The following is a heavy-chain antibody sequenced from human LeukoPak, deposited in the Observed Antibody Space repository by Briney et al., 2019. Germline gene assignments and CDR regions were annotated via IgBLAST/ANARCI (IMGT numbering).Heavy chain of an antibody. D-gene: IGHD6-13*01. V-gene: IGHV1-2*06. CDR1: GYTFTGYY. Sequence: GASVKVSCKASGYTFTGYYIHWVRQAPGQGLEWMGRINPNSGGTNNAQNFQDRVTMTRDTSISTAYMELSRLRSDDTAVYYCARDISAVGTYDYWGQGTLVTVSS. CDR3: ARDISAVGTYDY. J-gene: IGHJ4*02. CDR2: INPNSGGT.